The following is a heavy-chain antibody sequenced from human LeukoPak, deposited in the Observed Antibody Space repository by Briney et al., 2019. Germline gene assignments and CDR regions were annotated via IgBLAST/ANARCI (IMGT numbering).Heavy chain of an antibody. CDR1: GGSISSYY. V-gene: IGHV4-4*07. CDR3: ARTPDSRYSGSYFGAFDI. CDR2: IYTSGST. J-gene: IGHJ3*02. Sequence: SETLSLTCTVSGGSISSYYWSWIRQPAGKGLEWIGRIYTSGSTNYNPSLKSRVTMSVDTSKNQFSLKLSSVTAADTAVYYCARTPDSRYSGSYFGAFDIWGQGTMVTVSS. D-gene: IGHD1-26*01.